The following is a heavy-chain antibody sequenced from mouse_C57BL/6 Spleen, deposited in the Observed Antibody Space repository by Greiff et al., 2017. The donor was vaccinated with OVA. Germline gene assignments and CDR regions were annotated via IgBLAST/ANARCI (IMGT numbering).Heavy chain of an antibody. V-gene: IGHV5-17*01. Sequence: EVKLVESGGGLVKPGGSLKLSCAASGFTFSDYGMHWVRQAPEKGLEWVAYISSGSSTIYYADTVKGRFTISRDNAKNTLFLQMTGLRSEDTAMYYCARPPYGCDGYFDVWGTGTTVTVSS. CDR2: ISSGSSTI. D-gene: IGHD2-2*01. CDR1: GFTFSDYG. J-gene: IGHJ1*03. CDR3: ARPPYGCDGYFDV.